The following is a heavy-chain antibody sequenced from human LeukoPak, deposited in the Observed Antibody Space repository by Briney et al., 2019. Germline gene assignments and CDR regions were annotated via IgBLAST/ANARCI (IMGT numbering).Heavy chain of an antibody. J-gene: IGHJ4*02. Sequence: GSLRLSCAGSGFTVTTNYMSWVRQAPGNGLEWVSLISGGGDKHYADSVKGRFTISRDNSKNTVYLQMDSLRVEDTAIYYCASEVWFGEPHWGQGTLVTVSS. CDR3: ASEVWFGEPH. CDR2: ISGGGDK. V-gene: IGHV3-66*01. D-gene: IGHD3-10*01. CDR1: GFTVTTNY.